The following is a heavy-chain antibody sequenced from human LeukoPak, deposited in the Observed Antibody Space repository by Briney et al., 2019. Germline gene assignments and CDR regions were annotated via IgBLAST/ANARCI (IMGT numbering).Heavy chain of an antibody. CDR2: INPNSGGT. D-gene: IGHD2-2*01. CDR1: GYTFTGYY. CDR3: ARGSTSCYRLWRECYFDY. Sequence: GASVKVSCKASGYTFTGYYMHWVRQAPGQGLEWMGWINPNSGGTNYAQKFQGRVTMTRDTSISTAYMELSRLRSDDTAVYYCARGSTSCYRLWRECYFDYWGQGTLVTVSS. J-gene: IGHJ4*02. V-gene: IGHV1-2*02.